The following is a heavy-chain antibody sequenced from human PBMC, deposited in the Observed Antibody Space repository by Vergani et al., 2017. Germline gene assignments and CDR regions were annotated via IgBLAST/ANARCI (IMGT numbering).Heavy chain of an antibody. Sequence: VQLLESGGGLVQPGGSLRLSCAASGFTFSSYAMSWVRQAPGKGLEWVAVISYDGSNKYYADSVKGRFTISRDNSKNTLYLQMNSLRAEDTAVYYCAKDGSWRKYYFDYWGQGTLVTVSS. CDR1: GFTFSSYA. V-gene: IGHV3-30*18. D-gene: IGHD6-13*01. J-gene: IGHJ4*02. CDR2: ISYDGSNK. CDR3: AKDGSWRKYYFDY.